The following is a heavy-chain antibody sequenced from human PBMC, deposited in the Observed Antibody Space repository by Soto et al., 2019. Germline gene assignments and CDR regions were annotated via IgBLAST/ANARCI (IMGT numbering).Heavy chain of an antibody. CDR3: ARVGSTLAAGTPDY. Sequence: GGSLRLSCAASGFVFDDYAMHWVRQVPGKGLEWVSGISWNSGKTDYADSVKGRFTISRDNAKNSLHLQMNSLRAEDTAIYYCARVGSTLAAGTPDYWGQGTLVTVSS. CDR2: ISWNSGKT. V-gene: IGHV3-9*01. J-gene: IGHJ4*02. CDR1: GFVFDDYA. D-gene: IGHD6-13*01.